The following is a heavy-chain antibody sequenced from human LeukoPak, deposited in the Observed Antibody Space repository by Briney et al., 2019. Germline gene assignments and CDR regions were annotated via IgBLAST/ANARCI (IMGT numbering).Heavy chain of an antibody. D-gene: IGHD3-10*01. V-gene: IGHV1-18*01. CDR1: GYTFTSYG. CDR2: ISAYNGNT. J-gene: IGHJ4*02. Sequence: ASVKVSCKASGYTFTSYGISWVRQAPGQGLEWMGWISAYNGNTNYAQKLQGRVTMTTDTSTSTAYMELRSLRSDDTAVYYCARVADYYGSGSYYKTFDYWGRGTLVTVSS. CDR3: ARVADYYGSGSYYKTFDY.